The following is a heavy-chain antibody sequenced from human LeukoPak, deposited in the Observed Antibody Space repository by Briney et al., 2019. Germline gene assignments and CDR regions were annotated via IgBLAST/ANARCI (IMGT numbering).Heavy chain of an antibody. CDR2: VHPSGIT. J-gene: IGHJ4*02. Sequence: KASETLSLTCAVYGGSFIDYYLTWIRQPPGKGLEWIGEVHPSGITDSAPSLRSRVTISRDTPKNQFSLKLSSVTAADSAVYYCARGADWNKVGYWGQGTLVTVSS. V-gene: IGHV4-34*01. D-gene: IGHD1/OR15-1a*01. CDR1: GGSFIDYY. CDR3: ARGADWNKVGY.